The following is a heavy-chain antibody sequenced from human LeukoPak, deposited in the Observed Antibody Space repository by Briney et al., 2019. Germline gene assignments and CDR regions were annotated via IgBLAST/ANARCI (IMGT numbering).Heavy chain of an antibody. CDR3: ARGEAAATGNYYYYYMDV. CDR1: GESFSGYY. V-gene: IGHV4-34*01. J-gene: IGHJ6*03. CDR2: INHSGST. Sequence: SETLSLTCAVYGESFSGYYWSWIRQPPGKGLEWIGEINHSGSTNYNPSLKSRVTISVDTSKNQFSLKLSSVTAADTALYYCARGEAAATGNYYYYYMDVWGTGTTVTISS. D-gene: IGHD6-13*01.